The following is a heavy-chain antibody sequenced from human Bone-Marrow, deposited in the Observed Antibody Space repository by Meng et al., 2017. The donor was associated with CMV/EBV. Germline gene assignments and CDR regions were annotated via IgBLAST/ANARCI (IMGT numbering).Heavy chain of an antibody. V-gene: IGHV1-8*03. CDR1: GYTFTSYD. CDR3: ARASKGGLYFDY. Sequence: CKASGYTFTSYDIHWVRQATGQGLEWMGWMNPNSGNTGYAQKFQGRVTITRNTSISTAYMELSSLRSEDTAVYYCARASKGGLYFDYWGQGTLVTVSS. D-gene: IGHD3-16*01. J-gene: IGHJ4*02. CDR2: MNPNSGNT.